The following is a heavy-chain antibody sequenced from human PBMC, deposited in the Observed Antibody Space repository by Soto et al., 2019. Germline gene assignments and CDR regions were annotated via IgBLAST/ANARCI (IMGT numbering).Heavy chain of an antibody. CDR3: ARYNWNENYYYYMDV. Sequence: EVQLVESGGGLLQPGGSLRLSCAASGFTFSSYWMHWVRQAPGKGLVWVSGINRDATTTTYADSVKGRLTISRDNAKNTLFLQMNSLRDEDTAVYYCARYNWNENYYYYMDVWGKGTTVTVSS. CDR2: INRDATTT. D-gene: IGHD1-20*01. J-gene: IGHJ6*03. CDR1: GFTFSSYW. V-gene: IGHV3-74*01.